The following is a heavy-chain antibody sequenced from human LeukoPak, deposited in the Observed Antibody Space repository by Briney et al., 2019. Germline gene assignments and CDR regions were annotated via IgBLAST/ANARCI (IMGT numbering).Heavy chain of an antibody. V-gene: IGHV3-7*01. Sequence: GGSLRLSCAASGFTFSSYAMHWVRQAPGKGLEWVANIKHDGSEKYYVDSVKGRFTISRDNAKNSLYLQMNSLRAEDTAVYYCARRLGLGFGEYSNNWFDPWGQGTLVTVSS. CDR3: ARRLGLGFGEYSNNWFDP. D-gene: IGHD3-10*01. CDR1: GFTFSSYA. J-gene: IGHJ5*02. CDR2: IKHDGSEK.